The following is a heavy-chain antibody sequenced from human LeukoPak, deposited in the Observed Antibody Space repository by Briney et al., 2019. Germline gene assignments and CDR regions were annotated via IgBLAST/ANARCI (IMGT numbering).Heavy chain of an antibody. V-gene: IGHV3-7*01. J-gene: IGHJ3*02. CDR2: IKQDGSEK. CDR3: AGEAAFDI. Sequence: PGGSLRLSCAASGFTFSSYWMSWVRQAPGEGLERVANIKQDGSEKYYVDSVKGRFTTSRDNAKNSLYLQMNSLRAEDTAVYYCAGEAAFDIWGQGTMVTVSS. CDR1: GFTFSSYW.